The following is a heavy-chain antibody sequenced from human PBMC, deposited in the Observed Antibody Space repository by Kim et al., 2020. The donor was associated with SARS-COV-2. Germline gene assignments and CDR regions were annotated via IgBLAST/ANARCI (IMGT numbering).Heavy chain of an antibody. CDR1: GFTFSFYG. CDR3: AKDSADFLYYFDS. CDR2: IWYDGSDA. V-gene: IGHV3-33*06. J-gene: IGHJ4*02. Sequence: GGSLRLSCAASGFTFSFYGMHWLRQAPGKGLEWVAIIWYDGSDAYYADSVKGRFTISRDNSKNTVYLQMNSLRAEDTAVYFCAKDSADFLYYFDSWGQGTRVTVSS. D-gene: IGHD3-3*01.